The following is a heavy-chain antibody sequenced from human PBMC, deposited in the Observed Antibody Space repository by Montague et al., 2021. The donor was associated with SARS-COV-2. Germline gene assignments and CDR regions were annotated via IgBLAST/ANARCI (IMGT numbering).Heavy chain of an antibody. CDR3: ARVPPYYYDSSGYYSGAFDI. J-gene: IGHJ3*02. D-gene: IGHD3-22*01. Sequence: TLSLTCTVSGGSISSGSYYWSWIRQPAGKGLEWIGRIYTSGSTNYNPSLKSRVTISVDTSKNQFSLKLSSVTAADTVVYYCARVPPYYYDSSGYYSGAFDIWGQGTMVTVSS. V-gene: IGHV4-61*02. CDR2: IYTSGST. CDR1: GGSISSGSYY.